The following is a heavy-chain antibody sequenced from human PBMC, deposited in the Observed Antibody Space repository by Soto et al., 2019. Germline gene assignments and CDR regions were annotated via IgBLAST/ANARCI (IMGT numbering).Heavy chain of an antibody. Sequence: SETLSLTCTVSGGSISSSSYYWGWIRQPPGKGLEWIGSIYYSGSTNYNPSLKSRVTISVDTSKNQFSLKLSSVTAADTAVYYCARWRTTVTTSSYYYYYGMDVWGQGTTVTVSS. J-gene: IGHJ6*02. V-gene: IGHV4-39*07. D-gene: IGHD4-17*01. CDR3: ARWRTTVTTSSYYYYYGMDV. CDR2: IYYSGST. CDR1: GGSISSSSYY.